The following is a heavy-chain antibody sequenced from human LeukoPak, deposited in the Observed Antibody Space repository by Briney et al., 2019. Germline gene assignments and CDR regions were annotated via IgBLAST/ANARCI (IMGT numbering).Heavy chain of an antibody. D-gene: IGHD2-2*01. CDR2: ISAYNGNT. J-gene: IGHJ6*03. CDR1: GYTFTSYG. Sequence: GASVKVSCKASGYTFTSYGISWVRQAPGQGLEWMGWISAYNGNTNYAQKLQGRVTMTTDTSTSTAYMELRSLRSDDTAVYYCARVRAPAAMFYYYMDVWGKGTTVTVSS. CDR3: ARVRAPAAMFYYYMDV. V-gene: IGHV1-18*01.